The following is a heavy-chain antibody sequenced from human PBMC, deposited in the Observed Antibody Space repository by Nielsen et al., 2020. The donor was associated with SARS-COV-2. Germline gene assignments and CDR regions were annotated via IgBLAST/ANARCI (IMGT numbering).Heavy chain of an antibody. Sequence: GESLKISCAASGFTFSRYAMSWVRQAPGTGLEWVSAISGSGGSTYYADSVKGRFTISRDNSKNTLYLQMNSLRAEDTAVYYCAKCRSTVTTLDAFEIWGQGTMVTVAS. CDR2: ISGSGGST. D-gene: IGHD4-17*01. CDR1: GFTFSRYA. CDR3: AKCRSTVTTLDAFEI. V-gene: IGHV3-23*01. J-gene: IGHJ3*02.